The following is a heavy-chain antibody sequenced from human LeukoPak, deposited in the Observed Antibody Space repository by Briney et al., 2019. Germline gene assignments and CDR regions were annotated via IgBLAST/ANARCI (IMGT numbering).Heavy chain of an antibody. Sequence: GGSLRLSCAASGFTFSSYWMNWARQAPGKGLEWVANIKQDGSEKYYVDSVKGRFTISRDNAKNPLHLQMNSLRAEDTAVYYCARGAGGPYGDYFRYWGQGTLVTVSS. CDR2: IKQDGSEK. CDR3: ARGAGGPYGDYFRY. V-gene: IGHV3-7*03. J-gene: IGHJ4*02. CDR1: GFTFSSYW. D-gene: IGHD4-17*01.